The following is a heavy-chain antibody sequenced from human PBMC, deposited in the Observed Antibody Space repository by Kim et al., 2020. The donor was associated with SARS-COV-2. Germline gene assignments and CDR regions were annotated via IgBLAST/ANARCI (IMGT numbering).Heavy chain of an antibody. J-gene: IGHJ4*02. Sequence: RTYYADSVKCRFTISRDNSKNKLYLQKSSLRAEDTAVYYCATSAFRKDGYWGQGTLVTVSS. V-gene: IGHV3-23*01. CDR2: RT. CDR3: ATSAFRKDGY. D-gene: IGHD2-15*01.